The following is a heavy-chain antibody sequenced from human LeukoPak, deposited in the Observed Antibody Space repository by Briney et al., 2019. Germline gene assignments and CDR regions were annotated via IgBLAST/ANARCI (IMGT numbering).Heavy chain of an antibody. CDR1: GFTFSTYD. J-gene: IGHJ3*02. CDR3: AKVRNNGYNAGSSPGLAFDI. V-gene: IGHV3-13*01. D-gene: IGHD5-24*01. Sequence: PGGSLRLSCAASGFTFSTYDMHWVRQPTGKGLEWVSAIGAGGDTYYQDSVKGRFTISRDNAKNSLYLQMNSLRAEDTAVYYCAKVRNNGYNAGSSPGLAFDIWGQGTMVTISS. CDR2: IGAGGDT.